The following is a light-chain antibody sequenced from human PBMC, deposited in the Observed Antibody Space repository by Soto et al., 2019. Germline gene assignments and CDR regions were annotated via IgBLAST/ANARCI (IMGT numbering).Light chain of an antibody. V-gene: IGKV3-20*01. CDR3: QQYDTSIWAYT. CDR2: GAS. J-gene: IGKJ5*01. CDR1: QSVSSSY. Sequence: EVVMPQSPATLSVSPVERATLSCRASQSVSSSYLAWYQQKPGQAPRLLIYGASSRATGIPDRFSGSGSGTDFTLTISRLEPEDFAVYYCQQYDTSIWAYTFGQGTRLE.